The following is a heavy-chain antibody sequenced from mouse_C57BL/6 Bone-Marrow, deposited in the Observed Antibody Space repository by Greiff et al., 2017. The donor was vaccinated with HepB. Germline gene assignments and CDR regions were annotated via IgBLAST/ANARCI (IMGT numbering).Heavy chain of an antibody. CDR3: ARGDEGAMDY. V-gene: IGHV1-82*01. CDR2: IYPGDGDT. J-gene: IGHJ4*01. CDR1: GYAFSSSW. Sequence: ESGPELVKPGASVKISCKASGYAFSSSWMNWVKQRPGKGLEWIGRIYPGDGDTNYNGKFKGKATLTADKSSSTAYMQRSSLTSEDSAVYFCARGDEGAMDYWGQGTSVTVSS.